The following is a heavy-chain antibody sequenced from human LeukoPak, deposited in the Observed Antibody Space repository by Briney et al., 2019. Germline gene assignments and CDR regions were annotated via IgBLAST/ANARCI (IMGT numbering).Heavy chain of an antibody. Sequence: GGSLRLSCAASGFTFSSYAMSWVRQAPGKGLEWVSAISGSGGSTYYADSVKGRFTISRDNSKNTPYLQMNSLRAEDTAVHYCAKDVVAREGAVNFDYWGQGTLVTVSS. CDR3: AKDVVAREGAVNFDY. D-gene: IGHD2-15*01. J-gene: IGHJ4*02. CDR1: GFTFSSYA. CDR2: ISGSGGST. V-gene: IGHV3-23*01.